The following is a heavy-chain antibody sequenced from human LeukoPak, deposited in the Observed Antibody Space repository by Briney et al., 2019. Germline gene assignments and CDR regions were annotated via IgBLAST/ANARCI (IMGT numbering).Heavy chain of an antibody. CDR1: GYTFTEYY. CDR3: ARGQSLNDY. V-gene: IGHV1-2*02. Sequence: ASVQVPCQASGYTFTEYYMHWVRQPPGQGLEWMGWINPNSGGANYAENFQGRVTMTRDTSISTAYMELSSLRHDDTALYYCARGQSLNDYWGQGTLVTVSA. J-gene: IGHJ4*02. CDR2: INPNSGGA.